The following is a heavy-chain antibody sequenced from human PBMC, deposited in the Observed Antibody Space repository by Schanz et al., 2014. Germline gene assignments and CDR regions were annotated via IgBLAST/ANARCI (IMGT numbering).Heavy chain of an antibody. D-gene: IGHD2-2*01. CDR2: IRYDGITK. V-gene: IGHV3-30*02. J-gene: IGHJ4*02. CDR1: GFTFSSYC. CDR3: AREDGTSNTRCFDY. Sequence: QVQLVESGGGVVQPGGSLRLSCVASGFTFSSYCMHWVRQAPGKGLEWVALIRYDGITKYYLDSVKGRFTISRDESKNTLYLQMNSLRAEDTAVYYCAREDGTSNTRCFDYWGQGALVTVSS.